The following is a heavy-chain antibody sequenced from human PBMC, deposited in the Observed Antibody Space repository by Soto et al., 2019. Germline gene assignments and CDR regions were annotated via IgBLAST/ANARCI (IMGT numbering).Heavy chain of an antibody. D-gene: IGHD3-3*01. Sequence: PGVSLRLPCAASGFSFSSYGMHWVRQAPGKGLEWVAVIWYDGSNKYYADSVKGRFTISRDNSKNTLYLQMNSLRAEDTAVYYCARVPDNTICGVVITPDLIDYWGQGTLVTVSS. J-gene: IGHJ4*02. CDR1: GFSFSSYG. V-gene: IGHV3-33*01. CDR2: IWYDGSNK. CDR3: ARVPDNTICGVVITPDLIDY.